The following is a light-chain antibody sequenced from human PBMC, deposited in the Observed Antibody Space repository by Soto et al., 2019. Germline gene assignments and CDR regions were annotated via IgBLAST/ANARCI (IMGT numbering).Light chain of an antibody. Sequence: DLQMTQSPSSLSASLGDRVTITCRASQSITTYSNWYQQKPGKAPKLLIYDASSLQSGVPSRFSGSGSRTDFTLTISSLQPEDFATYYCQQGHSIPLTFGGGTKVEIK. CDR3: QQGHSIPLT. J-gene: IGKJ4*01. CDR1: QSITTY. V-gene: IGKV1-39*01. CDR2: DAS.